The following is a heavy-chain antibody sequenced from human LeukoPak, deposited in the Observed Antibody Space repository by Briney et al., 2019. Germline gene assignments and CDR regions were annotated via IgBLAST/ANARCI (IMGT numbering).Heavy chain of an antibody. V-gene: IGHV3-9*01. J-gene: IGHJ4*02. Sequence: GGSLRLSCADSGFTVSSNSMSWVRQAPGKGLEWVSGISWNSGSIGYADSVKGRFTISRDNAKNSLYLQMNSLRAEDTALYYCAKGRSGYYYVFDYWGQGTLVTVSS. D-gene: IGHD3-22*01. CDR2: ISWNSGSI. CDR3: AKGRSGYYYVFDY. CDR1: GFTVSSNS.